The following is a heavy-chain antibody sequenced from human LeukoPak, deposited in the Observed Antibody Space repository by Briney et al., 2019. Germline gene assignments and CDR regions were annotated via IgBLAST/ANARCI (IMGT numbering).Heavy chain of an antibody. Sequence: GGSLRLSCAVSGVTVSSTDMSWVRQAPGKGLEWVSVIFSGGGTYYTGSVKGRFTISRDNSKNTLYLQMNSLRAEDTAVYYCARDFIDSSDSYGVFDYWGQGTLVTVSS. D-gene: IGHD3-22*01. CDR2: IFSGGGT. V-gene: IGHV3-53*01. CDR3: ARDFIDSSDSYGVFDY. J-gene: IGHJ4*02. CDR1: GVTVSSTD.